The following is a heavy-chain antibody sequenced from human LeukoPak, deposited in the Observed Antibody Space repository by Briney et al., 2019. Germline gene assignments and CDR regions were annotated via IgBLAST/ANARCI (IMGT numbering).Heavy chain of an antibody. CDR1: GFTFSSYE. D-gene: IGHD5-18*01. CDR2: ISSSGSTI. J-gene: IGHJ4*02. Sequence: PGGSLRLSCAASGFTFSSYEMNWVRQAPGKGLEWVSYISSSGSTIYYADSVKGRFTISRDNAKNSLYLQMNSLIAEDTAVYYCARSPGLYSYGSVYWGQGTLVTVSS. CDR3: ARSPGLYSYGSVY. V-gene: IGHV3-48*03.